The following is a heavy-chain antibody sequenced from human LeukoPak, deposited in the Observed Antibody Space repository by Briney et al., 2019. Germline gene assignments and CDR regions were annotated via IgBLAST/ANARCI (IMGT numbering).Heavy chain of an antibody. CDR2: IIPIFGTA. CDR1: GGTFSSYA. V-gene: IGHV1-69*05. Sequence: SVKVSCKASGGTFSSYAISWVRQAPGQGLEWMGGIIPIFGTANYAQKFQGRVTTTTDESTSTAYMELSSLRSEDTAVYYCAREGSIAAGTTFPLDYWGQGTLVTVSS. CDR3: AREGSIAAGTTFPLDY. D-gene: IGHD6-13*01. J-gene: IGHJ4*02.